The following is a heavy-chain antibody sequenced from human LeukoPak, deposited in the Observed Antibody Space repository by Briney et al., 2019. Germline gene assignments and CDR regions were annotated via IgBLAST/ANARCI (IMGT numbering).Heavy chain of an antibody. J-gene: IGHJ4*02. D-gene: IGHD6-13*01. CDR3: ARERSLRDGIAAAGTNY. V-gene: IGHV4-34*01. CDR1: GGSFSGYY. CDR2: INHSGST. Sequence: PSETLSLTCAVYGGSFSGYYWSWIRQPPGKGLEWIGEINHSGSTNYNPSLKSRVTISVDTSKNQFSLKLSSVTAADTAVYYCARERSLRDGIAAAGTNYWGQGTLVTVSS.